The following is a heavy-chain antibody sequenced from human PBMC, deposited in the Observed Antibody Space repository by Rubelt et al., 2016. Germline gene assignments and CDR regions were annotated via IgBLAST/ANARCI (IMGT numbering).Heavy chain of an antibody. CDR2: ITASGGAR. CDR3: VRDEYGVGGDP. D-gene: IGHD2/OR15-2a*01. J-gene: IGHJ5*02. CDR1: GFSFNIYE. Sequence: EVQLVESGGGLVQPGGSLRLSCAASGFSFNIYEMNWVRQAPGKGLEWVLYITASGGARYYADAVKGRFTVSRDNAKNLLYLQMNNVTDDDTALYYCVRDEYGVGGDPWGQGTLVTVSS. V-gene: IGHV3-48*03.